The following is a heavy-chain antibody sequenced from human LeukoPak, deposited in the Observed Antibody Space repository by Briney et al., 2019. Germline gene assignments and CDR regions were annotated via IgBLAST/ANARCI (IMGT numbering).Heavy chain of an antibody. J-gene: IGHJ5*02. D-gene: IGHD3-3*01. Sequence: PSETLSLTCAVYGGSFSGYYWSWIRQPPGNGREWIGEINHSGSTNYNPSLKSRVTISVDTSKNQFSLKLSSVTAADTAVYYCARGQYDFWSGYRRNNWFDPWGQGTLVTVSS. CDR3: ARGQYDFWSGYRRNNWFDP. CDR1: GGSFSGYY. V-gene: IGHV4-34*01. CDR2: INHSGST.